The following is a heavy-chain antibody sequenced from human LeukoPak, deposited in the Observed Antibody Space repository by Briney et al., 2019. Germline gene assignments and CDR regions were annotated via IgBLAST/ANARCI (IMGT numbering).Heavy chain of an antibody. D-gene: IGHD4-23*01. CDR2: ISSSSSYI. CDR1: GFTFSSYS. CDR3: ATWKNGGNSRGDAFDI. J-gene: IGHJ3*02. Sequence: KPGGSLRLSCAASGFTFSSYSMNWVRQAPGKGLEWVSSISSSSSYIYYADSVKGRFTISRDNAKNSLYLQMNGLRAEDTAVYYCATWKNGGNSRGDAFDIWGQGTMVTVSS. V-gene: IGHV3-21*01.